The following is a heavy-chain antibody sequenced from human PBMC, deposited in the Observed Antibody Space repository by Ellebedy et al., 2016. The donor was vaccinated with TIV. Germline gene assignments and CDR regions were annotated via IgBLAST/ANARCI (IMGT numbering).Heavy chain of an antibody. Sequence: SETLSLXXAVYGGSFSGYYWSWIRQPPGKGLEWIGEINHSGSTNYNPSLKSRVTISVDTSKNQFSLKLSSVTAADTAVYYCARDHGYAGYWGQGTLVTVSS. CDR2: INHSGST. J-gene: IGHJ4*02. CDR1: GGSFSGYY. V-gene: IGHV4-34*01. CDR3: ARDHGYAGY. D-gene: IGHD5-12*01.